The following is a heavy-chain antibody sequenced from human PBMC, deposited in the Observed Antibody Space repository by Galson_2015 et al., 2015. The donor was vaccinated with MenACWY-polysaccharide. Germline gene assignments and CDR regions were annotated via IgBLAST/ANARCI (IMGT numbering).Heavy chain of an antibody. CDR3: GRHFDWAFDY. CDR1: GLSFSGHW. J-gene: IGHJ4*02. D-gene: IGHD2-21*01. V-gene: IGHV3-7*01. Sequence: SLRLSCAASGLSFSGHWMTWVRQAPGKGLEWVANINPDGSDKYYVDSVKGRFIISRDNAKNSVYLQMNGLRVEDTAMYYCGRHFDWAFDYRGQGALVTVSS. CDR2: INPDGSDK.